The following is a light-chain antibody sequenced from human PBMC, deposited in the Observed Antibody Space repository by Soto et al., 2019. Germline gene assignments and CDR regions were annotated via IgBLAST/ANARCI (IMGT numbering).Light chain of an antibody. CDR3: GTWDSSLSAYV. CDR1: SSNIRNNY. J-gene: IGLJ1*01. V-gene: IGLV1-51*01. CDR2: DNN. Sequence: QSALAQPPSVSAAPRQKVTISCSGSSSNIRNNYVSWYQQLPGTAPKLLIYDNNKRPSGIPDRFSGSKSGTSATLGITGLQTGDEADYYCGTWDSSLSAYVFGTGTKVTVL.